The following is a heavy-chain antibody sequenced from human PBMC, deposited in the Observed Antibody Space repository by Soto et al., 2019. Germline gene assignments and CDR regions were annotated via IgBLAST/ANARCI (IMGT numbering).Heavy chain of an antibody. CDR1: GFTLNNAW. Sequence: EVQLVESGGGLVKPGGSLRLSCAASGFTLNNAWMNWVRQAPGKGLEWVGRIKSITDGETTDYAAPVKGRFTISRDDSKNTLYLQMNILKTEDTSVYYCVTGKSEDGSGTYRGQHAFDIWGQGTMVTVSS. V-gene: IGHV3-15*01. CDR3: VTGKSEDGSGTYRGQHAFDI. J-gene: IGHJ3*02. D-gene: IGHD3-10*01. CDR2: IKSITDGETT.